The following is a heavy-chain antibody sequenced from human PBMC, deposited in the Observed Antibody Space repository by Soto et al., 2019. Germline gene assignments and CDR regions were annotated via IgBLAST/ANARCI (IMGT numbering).Heavy chain of an antibody. V-gene: IGHV3-7*01. CDR1: GFTFSNYW. CDR3: ARDRGPNTPDY. D-gene: IGHD2-2*02. J-gene: IGHJ4*02. Sequence: EVQVVESGGGLVQPGGSLRLSCAVSGFTFSNYWMTWVRQAPGKGLEWVAYMNQDGSQIYYVDSLRGRFTIARDNAKNYLYLKMNSLRVDDTDLYYCARDRGPNTPDYWGQGTLVTVSS. CDR2: MNQDGSQI.